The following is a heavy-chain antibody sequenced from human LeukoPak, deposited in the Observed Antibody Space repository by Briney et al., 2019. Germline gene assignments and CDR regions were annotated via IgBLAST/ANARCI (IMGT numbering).Heavy chain of an antibody. CDR3: ARGRTGAAALDF. D-gene: IGHD2-2*01. CDR1: GGSISGYY. CDR2: INHSGST. V-gene: IGHV4-34*01. J-gene: IGHJ4*02. Sequence: SETLSLTCAVYGGSISGYYWSWIRQPPGKGLEWIGEINHSGSTNYNPSLKSRVTISVDTSKNQFSLKLSSVTAADTAVYHCARGRTGAAALDFWGPGTLVTVSS.